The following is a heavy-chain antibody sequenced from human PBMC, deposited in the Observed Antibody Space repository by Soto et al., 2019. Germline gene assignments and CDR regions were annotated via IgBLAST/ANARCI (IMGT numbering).Heavy chain of an antibody. Sequence: EVLLVESGGGLVQPGGSLRLSCAASGFDFSNSWIHWVRQGPGQGLVWVSHINSDGSGTTYADSVKGRGTISRDNAKNTVYRQINSLRAEDTAVYYCAKDTAYDKEIWGQGPTVTVSS. D-gene: IGHD2-15*01. CDR2: INSDGSGT. V-gene: IGHV3-74*01. CDR3: AKDTAYDKEI. CDR1: GFDFSNSW. J-gene: IGHJ6*02.